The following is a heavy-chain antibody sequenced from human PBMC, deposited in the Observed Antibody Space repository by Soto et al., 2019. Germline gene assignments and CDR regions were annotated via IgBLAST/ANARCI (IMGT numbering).Heavy chain of an antibody. D-gene: IGHD1-26*01. V-gene: IGHV3-73*01. J-gene: IGHJ5*02. Sequence: PGGSLRLSCAASGFTFSSHGMHWVRQAPGKGLEWVGRVASKPEGYTTTYGASVKGRFTISRDDSQNTAYLQMNSLKTEDTAVYYCNKYSGYVSIPAALGPGTLVTVSS. CDR1: GFTFSSHG. CDR2: VASKPEGYTT. CDR3: NKYSGYVSIPAA.